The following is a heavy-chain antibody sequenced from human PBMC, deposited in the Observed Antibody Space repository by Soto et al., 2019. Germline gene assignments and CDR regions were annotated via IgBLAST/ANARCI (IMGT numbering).Heavy chain of an antibody. CDR3: SRDLLGGSGTYWRY. D-gene: IGHD3-10*01. CDR2: MRSKADGATT. CDR1: GFTFGDYA. V-gene: IGHV3-49*04. J-gene: IGHJ4*02. Sequence: EVQLVDSGGGVVQPGRSLRLSCTGSGFTFGDYAVSWVRQAPGKGLEWVGFMRSKADGATTEYAASVKGRFSISRDDSKRVAYLQMNSLKIEDTAVYYCSRDLLGGSGTYWRYWGQGTLVTVSS.